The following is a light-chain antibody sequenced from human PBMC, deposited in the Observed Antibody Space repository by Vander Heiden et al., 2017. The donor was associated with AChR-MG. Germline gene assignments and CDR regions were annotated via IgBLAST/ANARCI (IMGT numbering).Light chain of an antibody. CDR3: QSYDGSLSGSV. CDR2: GNS. Sequence: QSALTQPPPVSGAPGPTVTIPCTGSSSTIGAGYDVHWYQQLPGTAPKLLIYGNSNRPSGVPDRFSGSKSGTSASLAIAGLQAEDEADDYCQSYDGSLSGSVFGGGTKLTVL. V-gene: IGLV1-40*01. J-gene: IGLJ2*01. CDR1: SSTIGAGYD.